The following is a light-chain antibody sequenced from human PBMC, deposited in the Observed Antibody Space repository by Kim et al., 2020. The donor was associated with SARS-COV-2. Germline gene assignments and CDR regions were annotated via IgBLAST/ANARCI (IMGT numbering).Light chain of an antibody. CDR3: QQYDNSLYT. CDR2: ATS. J-gene: IGKJ2*01. CDR1: QGVSSTN. Sequence: LSPGENVTLSCKATQGVSSTNLAWYHQRPGQAPRLLIYATSTRAKGIPDRFSGSGSGTDFTLTISRLEPEDFAVYYCQQYDNSLYTFGQGTKLEI. V-gene: IGKV3-20*01.